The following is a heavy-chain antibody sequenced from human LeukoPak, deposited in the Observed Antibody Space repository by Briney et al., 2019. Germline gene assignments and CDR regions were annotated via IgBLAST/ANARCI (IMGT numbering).Heavy chain of an antibody. V-gene: IGHV1-18*01. Sequence: ASVKVSCKASGYTFTSYGISWVRQAPGQGLEWMGWISAYNGNTNYAQKLQGRVTMTTDTSTSTAYMELRSLRSDDTAVYYCARRSGLGYFDWLLYGNSYYYYGMDVWGQGTTVTVSS. CDR2: ISAYNGNT. CDR1: GYTFTSYG. CDR3: ARRSGLGYFDWLLYGNSYYYYGMDV. J-gene: IGHJ6*02. D-gene: IGHD3-9*01.